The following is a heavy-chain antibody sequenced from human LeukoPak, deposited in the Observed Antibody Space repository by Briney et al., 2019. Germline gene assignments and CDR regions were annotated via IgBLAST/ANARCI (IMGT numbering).Heavy chain of an antibody. CDR1: GGTFSSYA. J-gene: IGHJ3*02. CDR3: ARDDRTYYYGSGSLFAFDI. D-gene: IGHD3-10*01. CDR2: IIPILGIA. V-gene: IGHV1-69*04. Sequence: SVKVSCKASGGTFSSYAISWVRQAPGQGLEWMGRIIPILGIANYAQKFQGRVTITADKSTSTAYMELSSLRSEDTAVYYCARDDRTYYYGSGSLFAFDIWGQGTMVTVSS.